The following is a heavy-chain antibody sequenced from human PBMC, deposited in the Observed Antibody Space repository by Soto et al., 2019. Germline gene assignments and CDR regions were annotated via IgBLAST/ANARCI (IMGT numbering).Heavy chain of an antibody. CDR3: AKDIYSSGWNPFGY. CDR2: ISYDGSNK. V-gene: IGHV3-30*18. CDR1: GFTFSSYG. J-gene: IGHJ4*02. D-gene: IGHD6-19*01. Sequence: GGSLRLSCAASGFTFSSYGMHWVRQAPGKGLEWVAVISYDGSNKYHADSVKGRFTISRDNSKNTLYLQMNSLRAEDTAVYYCAKDIYSSGWNPFGYWGQGTLVTVSS.